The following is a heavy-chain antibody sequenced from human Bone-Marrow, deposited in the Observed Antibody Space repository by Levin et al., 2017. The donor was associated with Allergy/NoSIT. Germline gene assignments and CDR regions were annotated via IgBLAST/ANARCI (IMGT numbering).Heavy chain of an antibody. Sequence: GGSLRLSCAASGFTFKRYPMSWVRQAPGKGLEWVSAIGDNGRSTFYADAVKGRFTVSRDNSKNTLYLQMNSLRAEDTAIYYCANLGDGGGDWGRGTLVTVSS. CDR1: GFTFKRYP. J-gene: IGHJ4*02. CDR3: ANLGDGGGD. V-gene: IGHV3-23*01. D-gene: IGHD2-21*01. CDR2: IGDNGRST.